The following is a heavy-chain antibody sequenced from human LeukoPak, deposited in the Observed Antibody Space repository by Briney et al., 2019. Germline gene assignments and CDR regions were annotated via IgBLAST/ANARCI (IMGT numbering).Heavy chain of an antibody. J-gene: IGHJ4*02. CDR3: ASLTIAVAGIRLNY. CDR2: ISSSSSYI. D-gene: IGHD6-19*01. CDR1: GFTFSSYS. V-gene: IGHV3-21*01. Sequence: GGSLRLSCAASGFTFSSYSMNWARQAPGKGLEWVSSISSSSSYIYYADSVKGRFTISRDNAKNSLYLQMNSLRAEDTAVYYCASLTIAVAGIRLNYWGQGTLVTVSS.